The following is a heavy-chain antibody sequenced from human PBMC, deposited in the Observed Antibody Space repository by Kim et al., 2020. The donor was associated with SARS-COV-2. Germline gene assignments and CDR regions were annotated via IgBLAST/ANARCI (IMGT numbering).Heavy chain of an antibody. Sequence: GESLKISCKGSGYSFTSYWIGWVRQMPGKGLEWMGIIYPGDSDTRYSPSFQGQVTISADKSISTAYLQWSSLKASDTAMYYCARWYYDFWSGYRYFDYWGQGTLVTVSS. CDR1: GYSFTSYW. J-gene: IGHJ4*02. CDR3: ARWYYDFWSGYRYFDY. CDR2: IYPGDSDT. V-gene: IGHV5-51*01. D-gene: IGHD3-3*01.